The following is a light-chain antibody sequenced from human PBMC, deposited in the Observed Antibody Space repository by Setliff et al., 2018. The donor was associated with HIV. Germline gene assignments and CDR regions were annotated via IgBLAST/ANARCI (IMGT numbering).Light chain of an antibody. Sequence: DIVMTQSPDSLAVSLGERATINCKSSQSVLYSSNNKNYLAWYQQKPGQPPKLLIYWASTRESGVPDRFSGSGSGTDFTLTISSLQTEDVAVYYCQQCHSGPTFGQGTKVDIK. V-gene: IGKV4-1*01. J-gene: IGKJ2*01. CDR2: WAS. CDR1: QSVLYSSNNKNY. CDR3: QQCHSGPT.